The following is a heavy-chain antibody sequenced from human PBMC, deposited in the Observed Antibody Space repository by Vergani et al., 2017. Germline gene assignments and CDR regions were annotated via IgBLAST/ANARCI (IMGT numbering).Heavy chain of an antibody. CDR3: ANTYSNYYYYYYMDV. Sequence: QVQLQESGPGLVKPSETLSLTCTVSGGSISSYYWSWIRQPPGKGLEWIGYIYYSGSTYYNPSLKSRVTISVDTSKNQFSLKLSSVTAADTAVYYCANTYSNYYYYYYMDVWGKGTTVTVSS. CDR1: GGSISSYY. J-gene: IGHJ6*03. V-gene: IGHV4-59*04. CDR2: IYYSGST. D-gene: IGHD4-11*01.